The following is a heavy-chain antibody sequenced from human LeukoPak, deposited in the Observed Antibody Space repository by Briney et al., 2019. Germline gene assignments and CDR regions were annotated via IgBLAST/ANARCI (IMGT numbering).Heavy chain of an antibody. D-gene: IGHD6-19*01. V-gene: IGHV1-2*02. Sequence: ASVKVSCKASGYTFTGYYMHWVRQAPGQGLEWMGWINPNSGATNYAQKFQGRVTMTRDTSISTASMELSSLKPDDTAVYYCARANSSGWYLAEYFQHWGQGTLVTVSS. CDR1: GYTFTGYY. CDR2: INPNSGAT. CDR3: ARANSSGWYLAEYFQH. J-gene: IGHJ1*01.